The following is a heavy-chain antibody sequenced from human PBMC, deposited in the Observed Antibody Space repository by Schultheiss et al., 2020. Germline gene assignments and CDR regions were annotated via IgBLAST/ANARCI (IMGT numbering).Heavy chain of an antibody. V-gene: IGHV3-48*01. CDR1: GFTFSSYS. CDR3: AREPSTHYYDSSGLDY. CDR2: ISSSSSTI. Sequence: GGSLRLSCAASGFTFSSYSMNWVRQAPGKGLEWVSYISSSSSTIYYADSVKGRFTISRDNAKNSLYLQMNSLRAEDTAVYYCAREPSTHYYDSSGLDYWGQGTLVNVSS. J-gene: IGHJ4*02. D-gene: IGHD3-22*01.